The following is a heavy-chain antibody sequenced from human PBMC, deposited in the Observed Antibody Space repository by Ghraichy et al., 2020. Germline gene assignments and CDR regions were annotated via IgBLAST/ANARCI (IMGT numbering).Heavy chain of an antibody. Sequence: SVKVSCKASGGTFSSYAISWVRQAPGQGLEWMGRIIPILGIANYAQKFQGRVTITADKSTSTAYMELSSLRSEDTAVYYCASDLTYYDFWSGNTPPSYYYYYMDVWGKGTTVTVSS. J-gene: IGHJ6*03. D-gene: IGHD3-3*01. V-gene: IGHV1-69*04. CDR2: IIPILGIA. CDR1: GGTFSSYA. CDR3: ASDLTYYDFWSGNTPPSYYYYYMDV.